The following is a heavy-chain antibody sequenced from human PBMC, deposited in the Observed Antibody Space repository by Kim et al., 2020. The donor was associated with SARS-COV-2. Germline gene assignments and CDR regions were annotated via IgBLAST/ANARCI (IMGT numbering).Heavy chain of an antibody. V-gene: IGHV3-23*01. J-gene: IGHJ4*02. Sequence: ADSVKGRFAISRDKSKNKLYLQMNSLRAEDTAVYYCAKDRPGTAIDYFDSWGQGTLVTVSS. D-gene: IGHD2-21*02. CDR3: AKDRPGTAIDYFDS.